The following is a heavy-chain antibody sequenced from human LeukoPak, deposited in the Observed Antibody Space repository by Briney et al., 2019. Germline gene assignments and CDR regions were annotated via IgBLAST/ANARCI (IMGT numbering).Heavy chain of an antibody. CDR1: VFTFSSYG. Sequence: QPGRSLRLSCAASVFTFSSYGMQWVRQAPGKGLEWVAVISYDGSNKYYADSVKGRFTISRDNSKNTLYLQMNSLRAEGTAVYYCAKDRGKYQLLVEFDYWGQGTLVTVSS. V-gene: IGHV3-30*18. J-gene: IGHJ4*02. CDR2: ISYDGSNK. D-gene: IGHD2-2*01. CDR3: AKDRGKYQLLVEFDY.